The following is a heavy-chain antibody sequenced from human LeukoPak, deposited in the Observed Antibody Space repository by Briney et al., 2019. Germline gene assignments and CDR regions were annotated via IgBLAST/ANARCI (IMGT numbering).Heavy chain of an antibody. D-gene: IGHD1-26*01. V-gene: IGHV4-39*01. CDR2: IYCGST. CDR1: GGSISSSSYH. J-gene: IGHJ4*02. Sequence: SETLSLTCTVSGGSISSSSYHWGWIRQPPGKGLEWIGSIYCGSTSYNPSLKSRVTISVDTSKNQFSLKLGSVTAADTAVYYCARNASDSGTSYFDYWGQGTLVTVSS. CDR3: ARNASDSGTSYFDY.